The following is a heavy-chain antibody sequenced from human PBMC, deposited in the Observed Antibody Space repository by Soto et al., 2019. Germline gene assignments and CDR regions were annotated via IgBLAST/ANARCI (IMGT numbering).Heavy chain of an antibody. CDR1: GFSFSSSW. D-gene: IGHD3-10*01. J-gene: IGHJ2*01. CDR3: RGGLAY. CDR2: INQDGSQT. V-gene: IGHV3-7*01. Sequence: PGGSLRLSCAASGFSFSSSWMDWVRQAPGKGLEWVANINQDGSQTYYVDSVEGRFTVSRDNAENSLYLQMNSLRVEDTAVYYCRGGLAYGGRGTLVPVPS.